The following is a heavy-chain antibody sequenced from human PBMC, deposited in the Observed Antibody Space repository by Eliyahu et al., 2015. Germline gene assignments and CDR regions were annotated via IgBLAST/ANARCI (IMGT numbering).Heavy chain of an antibody. CDR1: GYTFTSYG. V-gene: IGHV1-3*04. CDR3: ASASSSSGWYGAESY. CDR2: IHSGEGNT. D-gene: IGHD6-19*01. Sequence: QVQLVQSGTEVKKPGASVKVSCKTSGYTFTSYGVSWVRQAPGQRLEXXGWIHSGEGNTKYSQNFQGRVTITRDTSASTAYMEVSSLRSEDTAVYYCASASSSSGWYGAESYWGQGTLVTVSS. J-gene: IGHJ4*02.